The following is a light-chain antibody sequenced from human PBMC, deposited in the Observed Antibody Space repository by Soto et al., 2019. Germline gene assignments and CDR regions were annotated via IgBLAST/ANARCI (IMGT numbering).Light chain of an antibody. V-gene: IGKV3-20*01. CDR2: GAS. CDR3: QQYGGSPRT. CDR1: QSVNSNF. Sequence: EIVLTQSPGTLSLSPGERATLSCRASQSVNSNFLAWYQQKPGQAPRLLIYGASNRATGIPDRFSGSGSGTDFTLTISRLEPEDFAVYYCQQYGGSPRTFGQGTKMEIK. J-gene: IGKJ1*01.